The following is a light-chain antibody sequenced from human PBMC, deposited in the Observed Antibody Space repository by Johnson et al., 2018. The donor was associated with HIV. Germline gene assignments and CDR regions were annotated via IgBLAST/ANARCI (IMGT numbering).Light chain of an antibody. CDR3: GTWDSSLSSYV. CDR1: SSNIGNNY. Sequence: QSVLTQSPSVSAAPGQKVTISCSGSSSNIGNNYVSWYQQLPGTAPKLLIYENNKRTSGIPDRFSGSKSGTSATLGITGLQTGDEADYYCGTWDSSLSSYVFGTGTLFTVL. V-gene: IGLV1-51*02. J-gene: IGLJ1*01. CDR2: ENN.